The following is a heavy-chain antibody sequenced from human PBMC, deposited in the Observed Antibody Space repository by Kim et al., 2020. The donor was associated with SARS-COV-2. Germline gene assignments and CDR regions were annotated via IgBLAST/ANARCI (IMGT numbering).Heavy chain of an antibody. CDR2: IKSKTDGGTT. J-gene: IGHJ4*01. CDR3: TTESVKELRYFDWLLLPFYY. CDR1: GFTFSNAW. D-gene: IGHD3-9*01. Sequence: GGSLRLSCAASGFTFSNAWMSWVRQAPGKGLEWVGRIKSKTDGGTTDYAAPVKGRFTISRDDSKHTLYLQMNSLKTEDTAVYYCTTESVKELRYFDWLLLPFYYWSRGTLVTVSS. V-gene: IGHV3-15*01.